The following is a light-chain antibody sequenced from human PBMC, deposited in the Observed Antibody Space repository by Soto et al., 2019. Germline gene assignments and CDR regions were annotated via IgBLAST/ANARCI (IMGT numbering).Light chain of an antibody. CDR3: QQYANLPIT. CDR1: QGISNY. Sequence: DIQITQSRSSLSSSVLYIIIITFQAGQGISNYLNWYQQKPGKAPKLLIYDASNLDTGVPSRFTGSGSGTDFTFTITSLQSEDVATYYCQQYANLPITFGQGTRLEIK. V-gene: IGKV1-33*01. J-gene: IGKJ5*01. CDR2: DAS.